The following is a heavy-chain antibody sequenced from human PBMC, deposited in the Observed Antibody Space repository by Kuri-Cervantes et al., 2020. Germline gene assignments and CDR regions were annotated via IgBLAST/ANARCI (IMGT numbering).Heavy chain of an antibody. CDR3: ARGRGVWSGYYATYYFYY. J-gene: IGHJ4*02. V-gene: IGHV4-34*01. CDR2: INHSGST. D-gene: IGHD3-3*01. Sequence: SETLSLTCAVHGGSFSGYYWIWIRQPPGKGLEWIGEINHSGSTNYNPSLKSRVTISVDTSKNQFSLKLSSVTAADKAVYYCARGRGVWSGYYATYYFYYWGQGTLVTVSS. CDR1: GGSFSGYY.